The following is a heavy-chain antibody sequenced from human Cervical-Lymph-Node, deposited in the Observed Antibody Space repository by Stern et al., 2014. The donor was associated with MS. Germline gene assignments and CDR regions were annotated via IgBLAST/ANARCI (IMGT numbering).Heavy chain of an antibody. Sequence: QVKLVQSGGGVVQPGKSLRLSCVVSGFTFSSYGMHWVRQAPGQGLEWVAVLSKDGSDKYYVDSVKGRVTITRDNSKNTLYLEMNSLRPEDTAVYHCANPLFDYDFWSGSYGTGSYYGMDVWGQGTTVIVSS. CDR3: ANPLFDYDFWSGSYGTGSYYGMDV. J-gene: IGHJ6*02. CDR2: LSKDGSDK. V-gene: IGHV3-30*18. CDR1: GFTFSSYG. D-gene: IGHD3-3*01.